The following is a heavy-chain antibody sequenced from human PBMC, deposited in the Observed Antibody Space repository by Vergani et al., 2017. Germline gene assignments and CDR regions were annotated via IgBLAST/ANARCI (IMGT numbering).Heavy chain of an antibody. Sequence: QVRLQESGPGLVKPSQTLSLTCTVSGASISTNDYYWSWIRQFPGKGLEWIGYIFHSGSTQYNPSLSRRLTISVDTSKNQFSLRLTSVTAADTAVYYCARVDTQVPATSHFYYMDVWGKGTTVVVSS. D-gene: IGHD6-25*01. CDR3: ARVDTQVPATSHFYYMDV. J-gene: IGHJ6*03. CDR2: IFHSGST. V-gene: IGHV4-31*04. CDR1: GASISTNDYY.